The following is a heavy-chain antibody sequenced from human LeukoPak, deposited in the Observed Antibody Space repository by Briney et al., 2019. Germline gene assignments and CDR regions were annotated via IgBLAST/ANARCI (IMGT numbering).Heavy chain of an antibody. Sequence: ASVKVSCKVSGYTLTELSMHWVRQAPGKGLEWMGGFDPEDGETIYAQKFQGRVTMTEDTSTDTAYMELSSLRSEDMAVYYCATDQKYTGEFDYWGQGTLVTVSS. CDR3: ATDQKYTGEFDY. CDR1: GYTLTELS. CDR2: FDPEDGET. J-gene: IGHJ4*02. D-gene: IGHD5-18*01. V-gene: IGHV1-24*01.